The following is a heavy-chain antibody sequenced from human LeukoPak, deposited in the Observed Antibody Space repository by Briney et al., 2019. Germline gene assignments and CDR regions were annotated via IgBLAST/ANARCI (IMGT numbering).Heavy chain of an antibody. Sequence: GGSLRLSCAASGFTFSSSAMSWVRLAPGKGPEWVSGISGSDGSTYYADSVKGRFTISRDNSKNTLFLHMNSLRVEDTAVYYCAKQYGSGSLPDHNFDYWGQGTLVTVSS. V-gene: IGHV3-23*01. CDR1: GFTFSSSA. CDR3: AKQYGSGSLPDHNFDY. CDR2: ISGSDGST. D-gene: IGHD3-10*01. J-gene: IGHJ4*02.